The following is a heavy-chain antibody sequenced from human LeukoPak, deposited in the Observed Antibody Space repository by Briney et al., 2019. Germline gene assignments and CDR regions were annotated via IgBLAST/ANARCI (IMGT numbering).Heavy chain of an antibody. V-gene: IGHV4-31*03. Sequence: TLSLTCTVSGGSISRGGYYWSWIRQHPGKGLEWIGYIYYSGRTYYNPYLKNRVTISVDTSKNQVSLKLRSVTAADTAVYDCARAPGILTGYTSHYYYGMDVWGQGTTVTVSS. J-gene: IGHJ6*02. CDR3: ARAPGILTGYTSHYYYGMDV. CDR2: IYYSGRT. CDR1: GGSISRGGYY. D-gene: IGHD3-9*01.